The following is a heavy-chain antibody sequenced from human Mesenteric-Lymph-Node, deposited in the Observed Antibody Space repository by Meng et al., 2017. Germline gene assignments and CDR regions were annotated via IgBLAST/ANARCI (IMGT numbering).Heavy chain of an antibody. D-gene: IGHD1-14*01. J-gene: IGHJ4*02. CDR1: GGSFSGYY. V-gene: IGHV4-34*01. CDR2: INHSGST. CDR3: ARGFNRAPFPY. Sequence: QVQLQQWCGGLWKPSETLFLTCAVYGGSFSGYYWSWIRQPPGKGLEWIGEINHSGSTNYNPSLKSRVTISADTSKNQFSLKLSSVTAADTAVYYCARGFNRAPFPYWGQGTLVTVSS.